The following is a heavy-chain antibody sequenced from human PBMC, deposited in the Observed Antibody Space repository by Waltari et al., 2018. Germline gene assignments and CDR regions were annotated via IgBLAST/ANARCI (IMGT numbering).Heavy chain of an antibody. V-gene: IGHV4-39*01. Sequence: QLQLQESGPGLVKPSETLSLTCTVSGGSISSSSYYWGWIRQPPGKGLEWIGSIYYSGRTYYNPSLKSRVTISVDTSKNQFSLKLSSVTAADTAVYYCARAGITIFGVVIPYFDYWGQGTLVTVSS. D-gene: IGHD3-3*01. CDR1: GGSISSSSYY. CDR3: ARAGITIFGVVIPYFDY. CDR2: IYYSGRT. J-gene: IGHJ4*02.